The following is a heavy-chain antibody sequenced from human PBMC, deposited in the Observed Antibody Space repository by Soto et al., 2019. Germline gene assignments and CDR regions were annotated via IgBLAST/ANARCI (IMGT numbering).Heavy chain of an antibody. J-gene: IGHJ6*02. CDR3: ARGAIRAYYYGMDV. CDR1: GGSISRYY. V-gene: IGHV4-59*01. Sequence: SEKLSHSRTGSGGSISRYYWNWRRQHPGKGLEWIGYIYYSRSTNYNPSLKSRVTISVDTSQNQVSLKLSSVTAADTAVYYCARGAIRAYYYGMDVWGQCTTVT. CDR2: IYYSRST. D-gene: IGHD4-17*01.